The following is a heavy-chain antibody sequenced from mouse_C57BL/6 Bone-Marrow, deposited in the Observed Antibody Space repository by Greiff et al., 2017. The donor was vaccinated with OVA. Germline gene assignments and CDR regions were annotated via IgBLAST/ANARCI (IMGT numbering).Heavy chain of an antibody. J-gene: IGHJ2*01. Sequence: EVQLQQSGTVLARPGASVKMSCKTSGYTFTSYWMHWVNQRPGQGLEWIGAIYPGNSDTSYNQKFKGKAKLTAVTSASTAYMELSSLTNEDSAVYYCTRRYLLLRYFDYWGQGTTLTVSS. V-gene: IGHV1-5*01. CDR3: TRRYLLLRYFDY. D-gene: IGHD1-1*01. CDR2: IYPGNSDT. CDR1: GYTFTSYW.